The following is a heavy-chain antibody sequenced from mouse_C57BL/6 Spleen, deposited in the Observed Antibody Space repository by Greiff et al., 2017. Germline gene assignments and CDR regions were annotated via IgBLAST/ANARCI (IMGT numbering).Heavy chain of an antibody. CDR3: TRARLLSFAY. V-gene: IGHV1-15*01. Sequence: VQLQQSGAELVRPGASVTLSCKASGYTFTDYEMHWVKQTPVHGLEWIGAIDPETGGTAYNQKFKGKAILTADKSSSTAYMELRSLTSEDSAVYYCTRARLLSFAYWGQGTLVTVSA. D-gene: IGHD2-3*01. CDR1: GYTFTDYE. J-gene: IGHJ3*01. CDR2: IDPETGGT.